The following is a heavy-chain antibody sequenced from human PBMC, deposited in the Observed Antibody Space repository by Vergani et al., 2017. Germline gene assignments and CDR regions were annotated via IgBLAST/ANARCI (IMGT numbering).Heavy chain of an antibody. J-gene: IGHJ3*02. V-gene: IGHV4-39*07. D-gene: IGHD5-24*01. CDR3: ARGWACDI. Sequence: QLQLQESGPGLVKPSETLSLTCTVSGGSISSSSYYWGWIRQPPGKGLEWIGSIYYSGSTYYNPALKSRVTISVDTSKNQFSLRLSSVIAADTAVYYCARGWACDIWGQGTMVTVSS. CDR2: IYYSGST. CDR1: GGSISSSSYY.